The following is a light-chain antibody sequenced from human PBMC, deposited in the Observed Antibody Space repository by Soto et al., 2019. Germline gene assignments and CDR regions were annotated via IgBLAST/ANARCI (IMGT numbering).Light chain of an antibody. Sequence: DIQMTQSPSTLSGSVGDSVTITCRASQTISSWLAWYQQKPGKAPKLLIAYVSTLERGVPSMFSGSGSATEFTLTSSGLQPDDFATYYCPQYTDDVYTFGQGTKVDIK. J-gene: IGKJ2*01. CDR1: QTISSW. CDR2: YVS. V-gene: IGKV1-5*01. CDR3: PQYTDDVYT.